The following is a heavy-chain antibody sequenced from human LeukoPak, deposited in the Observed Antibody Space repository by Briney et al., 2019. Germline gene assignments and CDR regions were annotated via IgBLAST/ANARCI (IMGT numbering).Heavy chain of an antibody. CDR3: ARGPYDSIRA. J-gene: IGHJ4*02. CDR1: GFTFSSYG. Sequence: HSGGSLRLSCAASGFTFSSYGMPWVRQAPGKGLEWVAVIWYDGSNKNYADSVKGRFTISRDNSKNTLYLQMNSLRAEDTAVYYCARGPYDSIRAWGQGTLVTVSS. D-gene: IGHD3-22*01. CDR2: IWYDGSNK. V-gene: IGHV3-33*01.